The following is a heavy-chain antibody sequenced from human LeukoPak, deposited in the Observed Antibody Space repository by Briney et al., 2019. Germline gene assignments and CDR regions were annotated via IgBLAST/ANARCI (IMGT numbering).Heavy chain of an antibody. V-gene: IGHV4-39*01. CDR1: GGSISSSSYY. J-gene: IGHJ4*02. CDR2: IYYSGST. Sequence: SETLSLTCTVSGGSISSSSYYWGWIRQPPGKGLEWIGSIYYSGSTYYNPSLKSRVTISVDTSKNQFSLKLSSVTAAHPAVHSCARPYSGSGGYYTYFAYWGQGTLVTVSS. D-gene: IGHD3-10*01. CDR3: ARPYSGSGGYYTYFAY.